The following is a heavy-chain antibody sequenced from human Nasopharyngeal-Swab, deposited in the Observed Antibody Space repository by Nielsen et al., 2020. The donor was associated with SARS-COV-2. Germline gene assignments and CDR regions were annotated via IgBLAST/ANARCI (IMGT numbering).Heavy chain of an antibody. J-gene: IGHJ5*02. V-gene: IGHV4-39*01. Sequence: GSLRLSFAVSGDSISTGRYSWDWIRQPPGKGLEWIGSIYYSGTTYYNPSLKSRVTISVDTSKNQFSLKLNSATAADTAVYYCARWSSWYNWLDPWGQGTQVIVSS. D-gene: IGHD6-13*01. CDR2: IYYSGTT. CDR3: ARWSSWYNWLDP. CDR1: GDSISTGRYS.